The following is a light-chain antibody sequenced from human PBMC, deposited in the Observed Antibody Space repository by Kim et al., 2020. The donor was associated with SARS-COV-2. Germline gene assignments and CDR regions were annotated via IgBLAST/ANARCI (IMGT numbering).Light chain of an antibody. Sequence: QSFLTQPPSVSAAPGQRVTISCSGRSAHIGNGFISWFQQLPGTAPKLLIYDNNKRPSGIPDRFSGSKSVTSATLGITGLQTGDEADYYCGTWDNRLSAVVFGGGTQLTVL. V-gene: IGLV1-51*01. CDR3: GTWDNRLSAVV. CDR2: DNN. J-gene: IGLJ3*02. CDR1: SAHIGNGF.